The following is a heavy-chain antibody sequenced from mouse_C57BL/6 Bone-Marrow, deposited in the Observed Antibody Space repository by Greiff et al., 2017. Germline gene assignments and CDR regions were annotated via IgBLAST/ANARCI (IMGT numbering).Heavy chain of an antibody. CDR1: GYTFTSYG. D-gene: IGHD2-4*01. CDR3: AKLRLRRASWFAY. Sequence: VQLQQSGAELARPGASVKLSCKASGYTFTSYGISWVKQRTGQGLEWIGEIYPRSGNTYYNEKFKGKATLTADKSSSTAYMELRSLTSEDSAVFFSAKLRLRRASWFAYWGQGTLVTVSA. J-gene: IGHJ3*01. CDR2: IYPRSGNT. V-gene: IGHV1-81*01.